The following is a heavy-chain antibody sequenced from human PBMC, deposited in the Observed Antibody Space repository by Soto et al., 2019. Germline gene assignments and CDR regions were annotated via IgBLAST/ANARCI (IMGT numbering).Heavy chain of an antibody. Sequence: SETLSLTCTVSGASVTSFYWSWIRQAPGKGLEWIGYISDSGSTDYSPSLGSRVTISVDTSKNQFSLRLTSVTAADTAVYDCGRRNGIDFWGQGTLVAVSS. V-gene: IGHV4-59*08. CDR1: GASVTSFY. D-gene: IGHD2-8*01. CDR2: ISDSGST. CDR3: GRRNGIDF. J-gene: IGHJ4*02.